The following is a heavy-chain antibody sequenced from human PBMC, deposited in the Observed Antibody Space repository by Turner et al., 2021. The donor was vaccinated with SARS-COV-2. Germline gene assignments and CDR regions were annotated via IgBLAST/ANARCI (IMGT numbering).Heavy chain of an antibody. J-gene: IGHJ6*02. D-gene: IGHD1-1*01. V-gene: IGHV3-21*01. CDR1: EFTFGSYI. CDR3: ARGSPGEDFYYYGMGV. Sequence: EEQLVESVGGLVKRGGSLRLYCSASEFTFGSYIINWVRQAPGKGLEWVSSISSSSSYIYYADSVKGRFTISRDNANDSLYLQMNSLRAEDTAVYYCARGSPGEDFYYYGMGVWGQGTTVTVSS. CDR2: ISSSSSYI.